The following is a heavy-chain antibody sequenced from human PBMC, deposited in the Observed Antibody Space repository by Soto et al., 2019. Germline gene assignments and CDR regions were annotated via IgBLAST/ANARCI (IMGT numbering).Heavy chain of an antibody. CDR2: IYYSGST. CDR3: ARDLRKVVAATQNAPYYYYGMDV. J-gene: IGHJ6*02. Sequence: NPSETLSLTGTVSGGSISSGDYYWSWIRQPPGKGLEWIGYIYYSGSTYYNPSLKRRVTISVDTSKNQCSLKLSSVTAADTAVYYCARDLRKVVAATQNAPYYYYGMDVWGQGTTVTVSS. V-gene: IGHV4-30-4*01. D-gene: IGHD2-15*01. CDR1: GGSISSGDYY.